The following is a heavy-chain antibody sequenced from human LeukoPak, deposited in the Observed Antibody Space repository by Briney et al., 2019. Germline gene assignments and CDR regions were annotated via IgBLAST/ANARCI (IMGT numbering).Heavy chain of an antibody. V-gene: IGHV4-30-4*01. D-gene: IGHD3-22*01. CDR1: GGSISSGDYY. J-gene: IGHJ4*02. CDR2: IYYSGST. Sequence: SETLSLTCTVSGGSISSGDYYWSWIRQPPGKGLEWIGYIYYSGSTYYNPSLKSRVTISVDTSKDQFSLKLSSVTAADTAVYYCARGHYYDSSGQLDYWGQGTLVTVSS. CDR3: ARGHYYDSSGQLDY.